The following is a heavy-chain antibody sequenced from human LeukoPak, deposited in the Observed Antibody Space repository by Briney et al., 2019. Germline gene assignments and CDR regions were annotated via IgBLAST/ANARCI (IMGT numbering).Heavy chain of an antibody. J-gene: IGHJ4*02. D-gene: IGHD5-24*01. V-gene: IGHV3-48*03. Sequence: GGSLRLSCAASGFTFSSYEMNWVRQAPGKGLEWVSYIGSSGSTIYYADSVKGRFTISRDNAKNSLYLQMDSLRVEDTAIYYCARGRDGYTLSFGYWGQGTLVTVSS. CDR2: IGSSGSTI. CDR3: ARGRDGYTLSFGY. CDR1: GFTFSSYE.